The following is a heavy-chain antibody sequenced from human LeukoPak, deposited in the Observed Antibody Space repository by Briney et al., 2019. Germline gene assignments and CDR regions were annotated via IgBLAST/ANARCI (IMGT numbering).Heavy chain of an antibody. D-gene: IGHD3-16*01. Sequence: SETLSLTCAVYGGSFSGYYWSWVRQPPEKGLEWIGEINHSGSTNYNPSLKSRVTISVDTSKNQFSLKLSSVIAADTAVYYCARGFGGFMITFGGVSHFDYWGQGTLVTVSS. CDR1: GGSFSGYY. J-gene: IGHJ4*02. CDR3: ARGFGGFMITFGGVSHFDY. V-gene: IGHV4-34*01. CDR2: INHSGST.